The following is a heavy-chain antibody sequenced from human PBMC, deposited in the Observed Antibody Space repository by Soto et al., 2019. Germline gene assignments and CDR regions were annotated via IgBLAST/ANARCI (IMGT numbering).Heavy chain of an antibody. Sequence: ESGGALVQPGGSLTLSCAASGFSFSDYAMSWVRQAPGKGLEWVSSISRTGDSAYYADSVKGRFAISRDRSKNRLSLQMNSLRVEDTAVYYCAKGPDGSGYYHNWFDSWGQGTLITVSS. J-gene: IGHJ5*01. CDR2: ISRTGDSA. CDR1: GFSFSDYA. CDR3: AKGPDGSGYYHNWFDS. V-gene: IGHV3-23*01. D-gene: IGHD3-22*01.